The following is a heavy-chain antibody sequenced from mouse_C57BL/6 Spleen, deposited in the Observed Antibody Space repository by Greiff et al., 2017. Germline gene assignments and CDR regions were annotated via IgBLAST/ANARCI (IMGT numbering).Heavy chain of an antibody. V-gene: IGHV1-82*01. J-gene: IGHJ3*01. CDR1: GYAFSSSW. Sequence: VKLMESGPELVKPGASVKISCKASGYAFSSSWMNWVKQRPGKGLEWIGRIYPGDGDTNYNGKFKGKATLTADKSSSTAYMQLSSLTSEASAVYFCARNDYDLAWFAYWGQGTLVTVSA. CDR2: IYPGDGDT. D-gene: IGHD2-4*01. CDR3: ARNDYDLAWFAY.